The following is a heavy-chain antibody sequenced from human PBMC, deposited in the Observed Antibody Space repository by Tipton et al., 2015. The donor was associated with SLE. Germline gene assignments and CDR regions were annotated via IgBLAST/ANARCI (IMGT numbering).Heavy chain of an antibody. CDR3: ARRGYGSVFQH. J-gene: IGHJ1*01. D-gene: IGHD6-25*01. CDR2: IYYSGST. Sequence: TLSLTCTVSGGSISSSSYYWGWIRQPPGKGLEWIGSIYYSGSTYYNPSLKSRGTISVDTSKNQFSLKLSSVTAADTAVYYCARRGYGSVFQHWGQGTLVTVSS. V-gene: IGHV4-39*07. CDR1: GGSISSSSYY.